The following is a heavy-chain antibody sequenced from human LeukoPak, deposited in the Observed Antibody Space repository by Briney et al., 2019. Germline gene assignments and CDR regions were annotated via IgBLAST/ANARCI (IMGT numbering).Heavy chain of an antibody. D-gene: IGHD4-23*01. CDR3: ARSYGGHYDY. Sequence: PGGSLRLSCAASGFTFNSYDMHWVRQATGRGLEWVSAIDTAGDTYYPGSVKGRFTISRENAKSSLYLQMNSLRAGDTAVYYCARSYGGHYDYWGQGTLVTVSS. V-gene: IGHV3-13*01. J-gene: IGHJ4*02. CDR1: GFTFNSYD. CDR2: IDTAGDT.